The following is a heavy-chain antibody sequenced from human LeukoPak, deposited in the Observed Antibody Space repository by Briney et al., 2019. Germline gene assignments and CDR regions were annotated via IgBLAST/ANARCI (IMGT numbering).Heavy chain of an antibody. D-gene: IGHD6-13*01. CDR3: ARVLAAADGGDYFDY. CDR1: GYTFTSYG. CDR2: ISAYNGNT. J-gene: IGHJ4*02. V-gene: IGHV1-18*01. Sequence: ASVKVSCKASGYTFTSYGISWVRQAPGQGLEWMGWISAYNGNTNYAQKLQGRVTITTDTSTSTAYMELRSLRSDDTAVYYCARVLAAADGGDYFDYWGQGTLVTVSS.